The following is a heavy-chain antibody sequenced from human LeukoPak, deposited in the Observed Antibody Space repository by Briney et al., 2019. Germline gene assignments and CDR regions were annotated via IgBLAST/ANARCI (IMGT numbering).Heavy chain of an antibody. CDR3: AKLAHSWWELNYFDY. CDR1: GFTFDDYA. V-gene: IGHV3-9*01. Sequence: GGSLRLSCAASGFTFDDYAMHWVRQAPGKGLEWVSGISWNSGSIGYADSVKGRFTISRDNAKNSLYLQMNSLRAEDTALYYCAKLAHSWWELNYFDYWGQGTLVTVSS. D-gene: IGHD1-26*01. J-gene: IGHJ4*02. CDR2: ISWNSGSI.